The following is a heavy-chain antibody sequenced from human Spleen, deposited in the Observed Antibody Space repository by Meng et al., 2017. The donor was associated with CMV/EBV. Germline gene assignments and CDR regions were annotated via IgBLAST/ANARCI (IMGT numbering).Heavy chain of an antibody. CDR2: VSSDGTNK. D-gene: IGHD3-3*01. V-gene: IGHV3-30-3*01. Sequence: LHWDRQAPGKGLEWVALVSSDGTNKYYPDSVKGRVTIYRDNSKSTLYLQMNSLRADDTAIYYCARGRGDDFWSGYYTEGNYFDYWGQGTLVTVSS. CDR3: ARGRGDDFWSGYYTEGNYFDY. J-gene: IGHJ4*02.